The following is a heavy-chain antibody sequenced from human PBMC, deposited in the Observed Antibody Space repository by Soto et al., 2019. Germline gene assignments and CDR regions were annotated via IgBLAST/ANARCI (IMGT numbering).Heavy chain of an antibody. CDR3: TRDRPDSSGWVRFDY. D-gene: IGHD6-19*01. J-gene: IGHJ4*02. Sequence: GGSLRLSCAASGFTFIAYSMNWVRQAPGQGLQWFSYISSSSSITHYADTVKGRFTISRDNAENSLYLQMNSLRDEDTAVYYCTRDRPDSSGWVRFDYWGQGT. V-gene: IGHV3-48*02. CDR1: GFTFIAYS. CDR2: ISSSSSIT.